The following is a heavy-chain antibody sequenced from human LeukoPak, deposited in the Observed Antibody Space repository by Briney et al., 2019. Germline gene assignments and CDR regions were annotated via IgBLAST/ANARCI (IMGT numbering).Heavy chain of an antibody. V-gene: IGHV3-23*01. CDR3: AKTNGYFDS. J-gene: IGHJ4*02. Sequence: PGGSLRLSCAASGFTFSNYAMTWLRQAPGEGLECVSGINGGGDNAYYTNYVKGRFTISRDNSKNTLYLQMNSLRAEDTAVYYCAKTNGYFDSWGQGTLVTVSS. CDR1: GFTFSNYA. CDR2: INGGGDNA.